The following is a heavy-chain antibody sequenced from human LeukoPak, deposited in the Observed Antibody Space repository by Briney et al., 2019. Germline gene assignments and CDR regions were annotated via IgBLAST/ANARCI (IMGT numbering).Heavy chain of an antibody. Sequence: GGSLRLSCAASGFTFSRYTMHWVRQAPDKGLEWVALVSYVGNNIYYAASVKGRFTISRDDSKNIVYLQVSSLRPDDTAVYYCATEDGHGSGSWTSLDYWGQGTLVTVSS. CDR3: ATEDGHGSGSWTSLDY. V-gene: IGHV3-30*04. CDR1: GFTFSRYT. D-gene: IGHD3-22*01. CDR2: VSYVGNNI. J-gene: IGHJ4*02.